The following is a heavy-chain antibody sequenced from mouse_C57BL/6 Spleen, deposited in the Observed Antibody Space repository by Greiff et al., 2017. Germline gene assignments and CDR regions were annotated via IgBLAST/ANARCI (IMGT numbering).Heavy chain of an antibody. CDR2: IWSGGST. Sequence: VQLQRSGPGLVQPSQSLSITCTVSGFSLTSYGVHWVRQSPGKGLEWLGVIWSGGSTDYNAAFISRLSISKDNSKSQVFFKMNSLQADDTAIYYCARITTVVATDYAMDYWGQGTSVTVSS. CDR3: ARITTVVATDYAMDY. J-gene: IGHJ4*01. V-gene: IGHV2-2*01. D-gene: IGHD1-1*01. CDR1: GFSLTSYG.